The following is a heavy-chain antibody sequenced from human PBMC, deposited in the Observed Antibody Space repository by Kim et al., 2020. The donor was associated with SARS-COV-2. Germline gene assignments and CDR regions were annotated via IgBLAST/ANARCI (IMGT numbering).Heavy chain of an antibody. Sequence: ASVKVSCKTSGFPFVNYGISWVRQAPGQGLEWVGWIAPHIGYTKYGQKFHDRVTMTTDKSTTTAYMELRSLRSNDTAVYYCARGARDGNNQGPGWYFDVWGRGTRITVSS. CDR2: IAPHIGYT. CDR1: GFPFVNYG. V-gene: IGHV1-18*01. CDR3: ARGARDGNNQGPGWYFDV. J-gene: IGHJ2*01.